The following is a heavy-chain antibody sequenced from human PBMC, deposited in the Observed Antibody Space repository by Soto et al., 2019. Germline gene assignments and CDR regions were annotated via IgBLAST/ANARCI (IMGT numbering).Heavy chain of an antibody. Sequence: XESLSLSCAASGFTFSSYAMSWVRQAPGKGLEWVSRISGSGGSTYYADSVKGRFTISRDNSKNTLYLQMNSLRAEDTAVYYCAKRNSSSSRGEFDYWGQGTLVTVSS. J-gene: IGHJ4*02. V-gene: IGHV3-23*01. D-gene: IGHD6-6*01. CDR1: GFTFSSYA. CDR3: AKRNSSSSRGEFDY. CDR2: ISGSGGST.